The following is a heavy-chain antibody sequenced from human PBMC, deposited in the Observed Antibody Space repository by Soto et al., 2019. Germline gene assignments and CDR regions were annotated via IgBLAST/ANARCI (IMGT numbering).Heavy chain of an antibody. CDR3: ARSRVWFGEFISLAFDI. V-gene: IGHV1-8*01. CDR2: MNPNSGNT. J-gene: IGHJ3*02. Sequence: ASVKVSCKASGYTFTSYDINWVRQATGQGLEWMGWMNPNSGNTGYAQKFRGRVTMTRNTSISTAYMELSSLRSEDTAVYYCARSRVWFGEFISLAFDIWGQGTMVTVSS. D-gene: IGHD3-10*01. CDR1: GYTFTSYD.